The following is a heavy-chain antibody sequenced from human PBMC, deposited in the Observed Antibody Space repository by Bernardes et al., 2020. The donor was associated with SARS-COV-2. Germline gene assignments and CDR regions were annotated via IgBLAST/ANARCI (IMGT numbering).Heavy chain of an antibody. V-gene: IGHV3-11*04. CDR2: ISSSGSSI. Sequence: GGSLRLSCAASGFTFSDYYMSWIRQAPGKGLEWLSYISSSGSSIYYAASVKGRFTISRDNAKNSLFMEMNTLRDEDTAVYYCARIYSTSSFDFDYWGQGTLVTVSS. CDR1: GFTFSDYY. CDR3: ARIYSTSSFDFDY. D-gene: IGHD6-6*01. J-gene: IGHJ4*02.